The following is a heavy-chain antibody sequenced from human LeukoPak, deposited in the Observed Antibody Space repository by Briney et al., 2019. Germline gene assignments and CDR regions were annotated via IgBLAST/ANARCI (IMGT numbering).Heavy chain of an antibody. CDR2: INPNSGGT. CDR1: GYTFTGYY. D-gene: IGHD3-22*01. J-gene: IGHJ6*02. CDR3: ASNQYYYDSSGYYYYYYGMDV. V-gene: IGHV1-2*02. Sequence: GASVKVSCKASGYTFTGYYMHWVRQAPGQGLEWMGWINPNSGGTNYAQKFQGRVTMTRDTSISTAYMGLSRLRSDDTAVYYCASNQYYYDSSGYYYYYYGMDVWGQGTTVTVSS.